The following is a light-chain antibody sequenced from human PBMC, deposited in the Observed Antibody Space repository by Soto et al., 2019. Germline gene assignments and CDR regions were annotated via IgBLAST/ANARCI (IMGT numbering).Light chain of an antibody. CDR2: GAS. J-gene: IGKJ2*01. CDR3: HHYASSRHT. Sequence: EIVVAQSPVTLSLSPGEIATLSCRASQSVSSTYLAWYRHKPGQAPRLLIYGASIRAADITDRFSGSGSGTDFTLTISGLEPEDFAVYYCHHYASSRHTVGQGTKVDIK. V-gene: IGKV3-20*01. CDR1: QSVSSTY.